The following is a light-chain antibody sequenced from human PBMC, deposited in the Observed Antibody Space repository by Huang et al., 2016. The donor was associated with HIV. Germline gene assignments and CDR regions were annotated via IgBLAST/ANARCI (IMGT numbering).Light chain of an antibody. CDR1: QSVSSNY. CDR2: GAS. Sequence: EIVLTESPGTLSLSPGERATLSCRASQSVSSNYLAWYQQNPGQAPRLLIYGASSRATGIPDRFSGSGSGTNFTLTSSRLEPEDFALYYCQQHGSSHMYTFGQGTKLEIK. V-gene: IGKV3-20*01. J-gene: IGKJ2*01. CDR3: QQHGSSHMYT.